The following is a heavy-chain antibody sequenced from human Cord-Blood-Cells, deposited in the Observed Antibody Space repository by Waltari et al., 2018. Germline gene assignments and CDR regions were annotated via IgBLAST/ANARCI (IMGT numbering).Heavy chain of an antibody. CDR3: ARDDSSGWYKAEYFQH. D-gene: IGHD6-19*01. V-gene: IGHV4-39*07. Sequence: QLQLQESGPGLVKPSETLSLTCTVSGGSISSSSYYWGWIRQPPGKGLEWIGSIYYSGSTYYDPSRESRVTISGDTAKNQFSLKLSSVTAADTAVYYCARDDSSGWYKAEYFQHWGQGTLVTVSS. J-gene: IGHJ1*01. CDR2: IYYSGST. CDR1: GGSISSSSYY.